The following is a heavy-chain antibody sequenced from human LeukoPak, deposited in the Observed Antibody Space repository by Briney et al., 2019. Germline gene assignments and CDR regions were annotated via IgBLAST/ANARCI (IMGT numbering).Heavy chain of an antibody. J-gene: IGHJ4*02. V-gene: IGHV3-66*01. CDR2: IYSGGST. CDR1: GFTVSRNY. CDR3: ARSAGIAATIVLGY. Sequence: PGGSLRLSCAASGFTVSRNYMTWVRQAPGKGLEWVSLIYSGGSTYYADSVKGRFTISRDNPKNTLYLQMNNLRAEDTAVYYCARSAGIAATIVLGYWGQGTLVTVSS. D-gene: IGHD5-12*01.